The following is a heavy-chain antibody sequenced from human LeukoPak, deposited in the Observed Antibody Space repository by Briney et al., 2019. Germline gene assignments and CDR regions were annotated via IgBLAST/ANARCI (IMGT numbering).Heavy chain of an antibody. D-gene: IGHD3-22*01. CDR2: IYPGDSDT. Sequence: GESLKISSKGFGYSFTSYWIGWARQMPGKGLEWMGIIYPGDSDTRYSPSFQGQVTISADKSMSTAYLQWRSLKASDTGRYYCGRHVTMPSLHYYDSSGYADYWGQGTLVTVSS. CDR3: GRHVTMPSLHYYDSSGYADY. CDR1: GYSFTSYW. J-gene: IGHJ4*02. V-gene: IGHV5-51*01.